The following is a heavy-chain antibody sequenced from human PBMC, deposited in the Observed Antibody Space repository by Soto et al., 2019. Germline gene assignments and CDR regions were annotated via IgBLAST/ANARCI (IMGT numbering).Heavy chain of an antibody. CDR2: ISSSSSYI. CDR3: ASSGSSGWGNWFDP. Sequence: GGSLRLSCAASGFTFSNYWMFWVRQAPGKGLEWVSSISSSSSYIYYADSVKGRFTISRDNAKNSLYLQMNSLRAEDTAVYYCASSGSSGWGNWFDPWGQGTLVTVSS. D-gene: IGHD6-13*01. V-gene: IGHV3-21*01. J-gene: IGHJ5*02. CDR1: GFTFSNYW.